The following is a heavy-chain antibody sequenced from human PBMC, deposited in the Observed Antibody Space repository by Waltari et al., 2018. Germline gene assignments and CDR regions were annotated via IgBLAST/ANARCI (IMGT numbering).Heavy chain of an antibody. D-gene: IGHD3-3*01. Sequence: QVQLVQSGAEVKKPGASVKVSCKVSGSTLTELSMHWVRQAPGKGLEWRGGCDREDGETIYEKKFQGRGTMTEDTATDTAYRELSSLRADATAVKYGATESTIFGVVIRGYLDYWGQGTLVTVSS. V-gene: IGHV1-24*01. CDR2: CDREDGET. J-gene: IGHJ4*02. CDR1: GSTLTELS. CDR3: ATESTIFGVVIRGYLDY.